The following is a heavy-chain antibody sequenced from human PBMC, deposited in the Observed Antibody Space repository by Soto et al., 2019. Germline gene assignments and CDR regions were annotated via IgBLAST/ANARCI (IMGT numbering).Heavy chain of an antibody. CDR2: IIPIFGTA. Sequence: SVKVSCKASGGTFSSYAISWVRQAPGQGLEWMGGIIPIFGTANYAQKFQGRVTITADESTSTAYMELSSPRSEDTAVYYCARRGSSSSSHYYYGMDVWGQGTTVTVSS. CDR1: GGTFSSYA. J-gene: IGHJ6*02. D-gene: IGHD6-6*01. V-gene: IGHV1-69*13. CDR3: ARRGSSSSSHYYYGMDV.